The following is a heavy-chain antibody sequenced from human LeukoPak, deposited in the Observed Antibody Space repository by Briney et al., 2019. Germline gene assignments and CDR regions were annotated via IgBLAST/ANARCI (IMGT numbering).Heavy chain of an antibody. V-gene: IGHV4-59*08. CDR1: GGSIIGYW. CDR2: IRYNGNT. J-gene: IGHJ4*02. CDR3: ARHNPYCSGGSCYDGGDY. Sequence: PSETLSLTCTVSGGSIIGYWWSWIRQPPGKGLEWIGNIRYNGNTYSNPSLKSRVTISVDTSKNQFSLKLSSVTAADTAVYYCARHNPYCSGGSCYDGGDYWGQGTLVTVSS. D-gene: IGHD2-15*01.